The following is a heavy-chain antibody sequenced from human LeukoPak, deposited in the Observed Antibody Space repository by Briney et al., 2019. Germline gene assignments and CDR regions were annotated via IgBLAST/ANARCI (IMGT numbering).Heavy chain of an antibody. CDR2: IYYSGST. J-gene: IGHJ4*02. CDR1: GGSISSSSYY. CDR3: ARHFQQLALDY. V-gene: IGHV4-39*01. Sequence: PSETLSLTCTVSGGSISSSSYYWGWIRQPPGKGLEWIGSIYYSGSTYYNPSLKSRVTISVDTSKNQFSLKLSSVTAADTAAYYCARHFQQLALDYWGQGTLVTVSS. D-gene: IGHD6-13*01.